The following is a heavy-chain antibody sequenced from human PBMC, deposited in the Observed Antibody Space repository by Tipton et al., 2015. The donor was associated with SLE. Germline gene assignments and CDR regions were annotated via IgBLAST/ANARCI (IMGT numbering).Heavy chain of an antibody. Sequence: TLSLTCTVSGGSISSGSYYWSWIRQPAGKGLEWIGRIYTSGSTNYNPSLKSRVTISVDTSKNQFSLKLSSVTAADTAVYYCARRLTRYSGYDYFDYWGQGTPATVSS. CDR1: GGSISSGSYY. D-gene: IGHD5-12*01. V-gene: IGHV4-61*02. J-gene: IGHJ4*02. CDR3: ARRLTRYSGYDYFDY. CDR2: IYTSGST.